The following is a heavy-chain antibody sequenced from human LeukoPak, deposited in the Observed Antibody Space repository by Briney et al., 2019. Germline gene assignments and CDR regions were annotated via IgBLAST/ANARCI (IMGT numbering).Heavy chain of an antibody. CDR1: GFTFSNYW. J-gene: IGHJ4*02. Sequence: GGSLRLSCVGSGFTFSNYWMSWVRQAPGKGLEWVANINQDGSEIHYVDSVKGRFTISRDNAWISLYLQMNSLRAEDTAVYYCARWVCSPTSCYYFDYWGQGTLVVVSS. V-gene: IGHV3-7*01. CDR2: INQDGSEI. CDR3: ARWVCSPTSCYYFDY. D-gene: IGHD2-2*01.